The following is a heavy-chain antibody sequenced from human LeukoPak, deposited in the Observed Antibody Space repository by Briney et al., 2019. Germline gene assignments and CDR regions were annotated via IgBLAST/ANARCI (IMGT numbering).Heavy chain of an antibody. D-gene: IGHD4-23*01. CDR1: GYTFTSYD. V-gene: IGHV1-8*01. J-gene: IGHJ4*02. CDR3: ARVVRVTTVVMGMAN. Sequence: ASVKVSCKASGYTFTSYDINWVRQATGQGLEWMGWMNPNSGNTGYAQKFQGRVTMTRNTSISTAYMELSSLRSEDTAVYYCARVVRVTTVVMGMANWGQGTLVTVSS. CDR2: MNPNSGNT.